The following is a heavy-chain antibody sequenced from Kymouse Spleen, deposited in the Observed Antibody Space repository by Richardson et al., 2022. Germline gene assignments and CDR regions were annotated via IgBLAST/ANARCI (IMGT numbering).Heavy chain of an antibody. CDR2: INHSGST. D-gene: IGHD5-18,IGHD5-18*01. CDR3: ARVGSYGPPFDY. CDR1: GGSFSGYY. V-gene: IGHV4-34*01. Sequence: QVQLQQWGAGLLKPSETLSLTCAVYGGSFSGYYWSWIRQPPGKGLEWIGEINHSGSTNYNPSLKSRVTISVDTSKNQFSLKLSSVTAADTAVYYCARVGSYGPPFDYWGQGTLVTVSS. J-gene: IGHJ4*02.